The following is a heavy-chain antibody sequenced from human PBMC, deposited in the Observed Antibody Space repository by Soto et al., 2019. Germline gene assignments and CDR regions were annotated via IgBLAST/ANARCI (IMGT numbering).Heavy chain of an antibody. CDR1: GGSISCGGYY. CDR3: ARCPGEHYYYYGMDV. Sequence: SETLSLTCTVSGGSISCGGYYWSWIRQHPGKGLEWIAYIYYSGSTYYNPSLKSRVTISVDTSKKQFSLKLSSVTAADTAVYYCARCPGEHYYYYGMDVWGQGTTVTVSS. J-gene: IGHJ6*02. D-gene: IGHD3-10*01. CDR2: IYYSGST. V-gene: IGHV4-31*03.